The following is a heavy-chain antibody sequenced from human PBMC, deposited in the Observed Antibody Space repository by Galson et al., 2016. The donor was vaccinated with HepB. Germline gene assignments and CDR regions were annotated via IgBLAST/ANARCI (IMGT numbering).Heavy chain of an antibody. D-gene: IGHD2-2*01. CDR3: VRHLGSCSGANCYAGFPYYLDY. CDR2: ITSSGTTI. CDR1: GFSFSDYY. J-gene: IGHJ4*02. Sequence: SLRLSCAASGFSFSDYYMSWIRQAPGKGLEWVSYITSSGTTIYYADSVKGRFTISRDDAKNSLYLQMNSLRVEDTAVYYCVRHLGSCSGANCYAGFPYYLDYWGQGTLFTGSS. V-gene: IGHV3-11*01.